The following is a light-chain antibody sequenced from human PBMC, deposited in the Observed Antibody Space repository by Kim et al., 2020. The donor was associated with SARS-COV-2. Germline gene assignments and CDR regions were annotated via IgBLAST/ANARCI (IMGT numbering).Light chain of an antibody. CDR1: KLGDKY. CDR2: QDS. Sequence: SVCPGQTASITCTGDKLGDKYACWYQQKPGQSTVLVIYQDSKRPSGIPERFSGSNSGNTATLTISGTQAMDEADYYCQAWDSSTVVFGGGTQLTVL. V-gene: IGLV3-1*01. J-gene: IGLJ2*01. CDR3: QAWDSSTVV.